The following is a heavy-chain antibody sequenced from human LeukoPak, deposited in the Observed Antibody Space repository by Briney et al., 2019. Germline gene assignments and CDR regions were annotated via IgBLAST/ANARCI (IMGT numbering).Heavy chain of an antibody. Sequence: GGSLRLSCAASGFIFSSHRMTWVRQVPGKGLEFVASIKHGGSEKYYADSVKGRFTVSRDNAKNSLNLQMKSLRADDTAVYYCARGPNYGSRVDYLGSWGQGTKVTVSS. J-gene: IGHJ4*02. D-gene: IGHD4-17*01. CDR2: IKHGGSEK. V-gene: IGHV3-7*01. CDR3: ARGPNYGSRVDYLGS. CDR1: GFIFSSHR.